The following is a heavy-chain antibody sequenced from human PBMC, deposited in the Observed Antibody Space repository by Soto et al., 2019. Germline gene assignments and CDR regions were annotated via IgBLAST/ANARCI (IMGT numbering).Heavy chain of an antibody. CDR1: GFTFSSYA. V-gene: IGHV3-23*01. CDR3: AKDRIDRIVGATSFDY. J-gene: IGHJ4*02. CDR2: ISGSGGST. Sequence: GGSLRLSCAASGFTFSSYAMSWVRQAPGKGLEWVSAISGSGGSTYYADSVKGRFTISRGNSKNTLYLQMNSLRAEDTAVYYCAKDRIDRIVGATSFDYWGQGTLVTVSS. D-gene: IGHD1-26*01.